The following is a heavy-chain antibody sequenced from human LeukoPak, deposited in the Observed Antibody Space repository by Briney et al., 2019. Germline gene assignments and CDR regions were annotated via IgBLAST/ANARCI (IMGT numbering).Heavy chain of an antibody. Sequence: ASVKVSCKASGYTFTSYGISWVRQAPGQGLEWMGWISAYNGNTNYAQKLQGRVTMTTDTSTSTAYMELRSLRSDDTAVYYCARDGHPNLRFLEWLRVWGAFDIWGRGTMVTVSS. D-gene: IGHD3-3*01. CDR1: GYTFTSYG. J-gene: IGHJ3*02. CDR3: ARDGHPNLRFLEWLRVWGAFDI. CDR2: ISAYNGNT. V-gene: IGHV1-18*01.